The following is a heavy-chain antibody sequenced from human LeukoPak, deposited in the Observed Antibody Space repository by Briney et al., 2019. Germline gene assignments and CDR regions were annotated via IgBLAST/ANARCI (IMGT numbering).Heavy chain of an antibody. J-gene: IGHJ3*02. Sequence: ASVKVSCKASGYTFTSYDINWVRQATGQGLEWMGWMNPNSGNTGYAQKFQGRVTMTRNTSISTAYMELSSLRSDDTAVYYCARDDTPVLGYCSSTSCYGAFDIWGQGTMVTVSS. CDR1: GYTFTSYD. CDR3: ARDDTPVLGYCSSTSCYGAFDI. CDR2: MNPNSGNT. V-gene: IGHV1-8*01. D-gene: IGHD2-2*01.